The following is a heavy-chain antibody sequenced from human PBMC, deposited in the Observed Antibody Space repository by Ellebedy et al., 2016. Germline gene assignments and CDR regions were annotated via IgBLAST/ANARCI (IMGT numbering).Heavy chain of an antibody. Sequence: GGSLRLSXAASGFTVSSNYMSWVRQAPGKGLEWVSVIYSGGSTYYADSVKGRFTISRDNSKNTLYLQMNSLRAEDTAVYYCARGLTDYYYYYYMDVWGKGTTVTVSS. CDR2: IYSGGST. CDR3: ARGLTDYYYYYYMDV. J-gene: IGHJ6*03. V-gene: IGHV3-53*01. CDR1: GFTVSSNY. D-gene: IGHD3-22*01.